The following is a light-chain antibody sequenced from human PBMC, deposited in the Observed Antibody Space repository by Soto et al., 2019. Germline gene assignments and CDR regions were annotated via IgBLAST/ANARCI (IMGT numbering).Light chain of an antibody. J-gene: IGKJ4*01. Sequence: EIVMTQSPATLSVSPGERVTLSCRASQSVSRGWAGYQQKPGQAPRLLIYAASSRATGVPARFSGSGSGTEFTLTISSLQSEDFAVYYCQQYNNWVTFGGGTQVEIK. CDR3: QQYNNWVT. CDR1: QSVSRG. CDR2: AAS. V-gene: IGKV3-15*01.